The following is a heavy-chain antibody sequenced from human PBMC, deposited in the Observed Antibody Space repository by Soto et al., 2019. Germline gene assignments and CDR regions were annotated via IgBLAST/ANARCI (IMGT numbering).Heavy chain of an antibody. D-gene: IGHD2-8*02. CDR1: GGSISRYY. J-gene: IGHJ4*02. V-gene: IGHV4-59*08. Sequence: QVQLQESGPGLVKPSETLSLTCSVSGGSISRYYCSWVRQPPGKGLEWIGHMHYSGNTRYNPSLQSRAPVSLDTSKNQFSLKLSSVTAADTAVYYCATSTGWPGFDFWGQGTLATVSS. CDR2: MHYSGNT. CDR3: ATSTGWPGFDF.